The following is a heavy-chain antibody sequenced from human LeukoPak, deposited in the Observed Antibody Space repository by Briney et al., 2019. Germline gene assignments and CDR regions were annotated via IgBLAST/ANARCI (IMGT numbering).Heavy chain of an antibody. D-gene: IGHD3-10*01. CDR1: GFTFSSYG. J-gene: IGHJ4*02. Sequence: GGALRLSCAASGFTFSSYGMSWVRQAPGEGLEWVSAISGSGGSTYYADSVKGRFTISRDNSKNTLYLQMNSLRAEDTAVYYCAKGSYYYGSGSYSPRFDYWGQGALVTASS. V-gene: IGHV3-23*01. CDR3: AKGSYYYGSGSYSPRFDY. CDR2: ISGSGGST.